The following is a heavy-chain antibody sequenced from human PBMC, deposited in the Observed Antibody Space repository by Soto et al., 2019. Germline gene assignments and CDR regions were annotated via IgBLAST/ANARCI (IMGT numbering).Heavy chain of an antibody. V-gene: IGHV3-21*01. CDR3: ARDRRDYFDF. Sequence: EVQLVESGGGLVKPGGSLRLSCAASGFTFSSYSMNWVRQAPGKGLEWVSSISSSSSYIYYADSVKGRFTISRDNAKNCLYLQMTSLRAEERGVYYCARDRRDYFDFWGQGTLVTVSS. J-gene: IGHJ4*02. CDR1: GFTFSSYS. CDR2: ISSSSSYI.